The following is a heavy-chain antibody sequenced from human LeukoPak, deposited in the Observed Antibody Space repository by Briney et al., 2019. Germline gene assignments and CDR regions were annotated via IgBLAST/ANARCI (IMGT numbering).Heavy chain of an antibody. CDR2: FNPENGNT. V-gene: IGHV1-18*01. D-gene: IGHD4-23*01. J-gene: IGHJ1*01. CDR3: ARDKAVTTEVTQHFQH. CDR1: GYSFVGYG. Sequence: ASVKVSCKASGYSFVGYGMTWVRQAPGQGLERMGWFNPENGNTNYAQKLQFRVTMTTDTSTSTAYMELRSLRSDDTAVYYCARDKAVTTEVTQHFQHWGQGTLVTVSS.